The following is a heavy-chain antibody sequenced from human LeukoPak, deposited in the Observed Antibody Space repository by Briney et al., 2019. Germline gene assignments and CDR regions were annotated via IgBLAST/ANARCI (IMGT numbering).Heavy chain of an antibody. CDR2: IKQDGSDK. CDR3: AIIPRAAAGPSARSPFHY. V-gene: IGHV3-7*01. CDR1: GFTFSIFG. Sequence: GGSLRLSCTASGFTFSIFGMHWVRQAPGKGLEWVANIKQDGSDKYYVDSVKGRFTISRDNAKNSLYLQMNSLRAEDTAVYYCAIIPRAAAGPSARSPFHYWGQGTLVTVSS. J-gene: IGHJ4*02. D-gene: IGHD6-13*01.